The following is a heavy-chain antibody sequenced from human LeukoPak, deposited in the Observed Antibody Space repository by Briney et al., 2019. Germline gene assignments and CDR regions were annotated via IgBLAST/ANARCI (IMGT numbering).Heavy chain of an antibody. CDR3: ARHLGSGWYRNWFDP. J-gene: IGHJ5*02. D-gene: IGHD6-19*01. CDR2: IYYSGST. Sequence: SSETLSLTCTVSGGSISSGDYYWSWIRQPPGKGLEWIGYIYYSGSTNYNPSLKSRVTISVDTSKNQFSLKLSSVTAADTAVYYCARHLGSGWYRNWFDPWGQGTLVTVSS. CDR1: GGSISSGDYY. V-gene: IGHV4-61*08.